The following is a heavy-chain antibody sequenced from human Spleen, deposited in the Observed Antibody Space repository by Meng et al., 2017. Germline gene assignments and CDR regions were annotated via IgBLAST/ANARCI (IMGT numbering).Heavy chain of an antibody. CDR2: INPKSGDT. CDR1: GYTFPDYW. D-gene: IGHD6-13*01. V-gene: IGHV1-2*06. J-gene: IGHJ4*02. Sequence: QVQLVQSGAKVKKPGASVKVSCNASGYTFPDYWLHWVRRAPGQSLEWMGRINPKSGDTHYAQRFQGRVTMTGDTSISTAYMELSGLRSDDTAMYYCARDEDISAAGKLFGDYWGQGTLVTVSS. CDR3: ARDEDISAAGKLFGDY.